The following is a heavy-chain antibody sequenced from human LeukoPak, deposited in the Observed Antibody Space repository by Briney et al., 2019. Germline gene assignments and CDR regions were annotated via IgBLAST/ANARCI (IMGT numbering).Heavy chain of an antibody. Sequence: SETLSLTCTVSGGSISSYYWSWIRQPPGKGLEWIGYIYYSGSTNYNPSLKSRVTISVDTSKNQFSLKLSSVSAADTAVYYCARGGYYGSGNDFRFDPWGQGTLVTVSS. CDR3: ARGGYYGSGNDFRFDP. CDR2: IYYSGST. J-gene: IGHJ5*02. V-gene: IGHV4-59*01. CDR1: GGSISSYY. D-gene: IGHD3-10*01.